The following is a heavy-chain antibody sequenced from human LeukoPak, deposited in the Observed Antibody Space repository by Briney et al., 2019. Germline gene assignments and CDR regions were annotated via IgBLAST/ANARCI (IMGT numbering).Heavy chain of an antibody. CDR1: EFSVGSNY. CDR2: IHDGGST. V-gene: IGHV4-4*01. Sequence: GSLRLSCAASEFSVGSNYMTWVRQAPGKGLEWIGEIHDGGSTTYHPSLKSRVTISVDKSKNQFSLTLTSVTAADTAVYFCARGAHYAWNSWGQGTLVTVSS. J-gene: IGHJ4*02. D-gene: IGHD3-16*01. CDR3: ARGAHYAWNS.